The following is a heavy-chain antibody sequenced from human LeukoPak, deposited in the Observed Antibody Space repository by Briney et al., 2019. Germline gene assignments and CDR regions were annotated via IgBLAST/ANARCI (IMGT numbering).Heavy chain of an antibody. CDR2: IYYSGST. CDR3: ARHSGFITMVRGVKNWFDP. Sequence: SETLSLTCTVSGGSISSSSYYWGWIRQPPGKGLEWIGSIYYSGSTYYNPSLKSRVTISVDTSKNQFSLKLSSVTAADTAVYYCARHSGFITMVRGVKNWFDPWAREPWSPSPQ. J-gene: IGHJ5*02. CDR1: GGSISSSSYY. D-gene: IGHD3-10*01. V-gene: IGHV4-39*01.